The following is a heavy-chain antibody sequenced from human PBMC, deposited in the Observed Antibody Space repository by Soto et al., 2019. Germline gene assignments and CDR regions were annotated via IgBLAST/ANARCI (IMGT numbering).Heavy chain of an antibody. V-gene: IGHV1-18*01. J-gene: IGHJ3*02. D-gene: IGHD3-9*01. Sequence: QVQLVQSGAEVKKPGASVKVSCKASGYTFTSYGISWVRQAPGQGLEWMGWISAYNGNTNYAQKLQGRVTMTTDTSTSTAYMELRSLRSDDTAVYYCARVEIFYDILIGYIIRGAFDIWGQGTMVTVSS. CDR1: GYTFTSYG. CDR2: ISAYNGNT. CDR3: ARVEIFYDILIGYIIRGAFDI.